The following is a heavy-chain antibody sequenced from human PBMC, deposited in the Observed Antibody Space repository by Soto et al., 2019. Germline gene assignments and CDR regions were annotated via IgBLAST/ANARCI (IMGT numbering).Heavy chain of an antibody. Sequence: QLQLQELGPGLVRPSETLSLTCTVSGGSIINNDYHWGWIRQPPGKGLDWIGTVHHSGAAYYSPSLRSRFVISVDTSKSQFSLNLNSVTATDTAFYSCVDMRGQWVPRDWGRGILVTVSS. CDR2: VHHSGAA. CDR1: GGSIINNDYH. V-gene: IGHV4-39*01. J-gene: IGHJ4*02. CDR3: VDMRGQWVPRD. D-gene: IGHD6-19*01.